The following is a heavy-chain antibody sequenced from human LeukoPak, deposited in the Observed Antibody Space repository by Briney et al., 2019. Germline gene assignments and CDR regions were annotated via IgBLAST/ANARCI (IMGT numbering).Heavy chain of an antibody. CDR1: GYSFTNYW. V-gene: IGHV5-51*01. CDR3: ARHFITEGYCTGGYCSHFDF. J-gene: IGHJ4*02. Sequence: GKSLKISCKGSGYSFTNYWIGWVRQMPGKGLEWMGIIYPGDSSTRYSPSFQGQVTISADKSISTAYLQWSSLKASDTAIYYCARHFITEGYCTGGYCSHFDFWGQGTLVTVSS. D-gene: IGHD2-8*02. CDR2: IYPGDSST.